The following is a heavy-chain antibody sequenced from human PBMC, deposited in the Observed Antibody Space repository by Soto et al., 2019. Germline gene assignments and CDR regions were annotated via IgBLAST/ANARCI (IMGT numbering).Heavy chain of an antibody. Sequence: SVKVSCKASGFTFTTSAMQWVRQARGQRLEWIGWIVVGSGNTNYAQKFQERVTVTRDMSTSTAYMELSSLRSEDTAVYYCAGSIFGVVPYYMDVWGKGTTVTVSS. CDR3: AGSIFGVVPYYMDV. CDR1: GFTFTTSA. D-gene: IGHD3-3*01. V-gene: IGHV1-58*02. J-gene: IGHJ6*03. CDR2: IVVGSGNT.